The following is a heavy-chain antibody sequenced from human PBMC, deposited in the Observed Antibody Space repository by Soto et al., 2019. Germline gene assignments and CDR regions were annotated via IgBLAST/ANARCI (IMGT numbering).Heavy chain of an antibody. V-gene: IGHV1-18*01. CDR2: ISAYNGNT. Sequence: QVQLVQSGAEVKKPGASVKVSCKASGYTFTSYGISWVRQAPGQGLEWMGWISAYNGNTNYAQKLQGRVTMTIDTSTSTAYMELRSLRSDDTAVYYCARDGYYYGSGSYDGDFDYWGQGTLVTVSS. D-gene: IGHD3-10*01. CDR3: ARDGYYYGSGSYDGDFDY. J-gene: IGHJ4*02. CDR1: GYTFTSYG.